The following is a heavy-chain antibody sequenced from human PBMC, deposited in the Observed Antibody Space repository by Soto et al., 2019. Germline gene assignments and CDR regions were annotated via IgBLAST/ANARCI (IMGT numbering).Heavy chain of an antibody. J-gene: IGHJ4*02. D-gene: IGHD3-22*01. CDR2: LIPIFGTA. V-gene: IGHV1-69*12. Sequence: QVQLVQSGAEVKKPGSSVKVSCKASGGTFSSYAISWVRQAPGQGLEWMGGLIPIFGTATYAQKFQGRVTITADESTSTAYMELRSLRSEDTAVHYCARLGDFYDSRGYLWGQGTLVTVSS. CDR1: GGTFSSYA. CDR3: ARLGDFYDSRGYL.